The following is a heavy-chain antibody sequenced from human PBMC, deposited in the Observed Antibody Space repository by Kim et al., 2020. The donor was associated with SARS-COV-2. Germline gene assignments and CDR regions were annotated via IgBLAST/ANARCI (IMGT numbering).Heavy chain of an antibody. CDR3: AREGEGSSSGYYAGLGGNYYYYYGMDV. CDR1: GFTFSSYG. Sequence: GGSLRLSCAASGFTFSSYGMHWVRQAPGKGLEWVAVIWYDGSNKYYADSVKGRFTISRDNSKNTLYLQMNSLRAEDTAVYYCAREGEGSSSGYYAGLGGNYYYYYGMDVWGQGTTVTVSS. J-gene: IGHJ6*02. D-gene: IGHD6-13*01. CDR2: IWYDGSNK. V-gene: IGHV3-33*01.